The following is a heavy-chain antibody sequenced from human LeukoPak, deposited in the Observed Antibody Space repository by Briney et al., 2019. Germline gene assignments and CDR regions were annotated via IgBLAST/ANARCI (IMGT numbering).Heavy chain of an antibody. CDR2: IYYSGST. CDR1: GGSISSSSYY. CDR3: ASRTGYDSSGYIPLPCAFDI. J-gene: IGHJ3*02. D-gene: IGHD3-22*01. Sequence: SEPLSLTCTVSGGSISSSSYYWGWIRPPPGKGLEWIGSIYYSGSTYYNPSLKSRVTISVDTSKNQFSLKLSSVTAADTAVYYCASRTGYDSSGYIPLPCAFDIWGQGTMVTVSS. V-gene: IGHV4-39*01.